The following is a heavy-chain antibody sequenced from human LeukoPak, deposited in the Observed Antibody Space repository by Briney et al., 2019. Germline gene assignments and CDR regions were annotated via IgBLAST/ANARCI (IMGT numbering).Heavy chain of an antibody. D-gene: IGHD1-1*01. V-gene: IGHV3-21*01. Sequence: GGSLRLSCAASGFTFSSYSMNWVRQAPGKGLEWVSSISSSSSYIYYADSVKGRFTISRDKAKHSLYLQMNSLSAEDTAVYYCARKVRGQLAQKGHAFDIWGQGTMATVSS. CDR1: GFTFSSYS. CDR3: ARKVRGQLAQKGHAFDI. CDR2: ISSSSSYI. J-gene: IGHJ3*02.